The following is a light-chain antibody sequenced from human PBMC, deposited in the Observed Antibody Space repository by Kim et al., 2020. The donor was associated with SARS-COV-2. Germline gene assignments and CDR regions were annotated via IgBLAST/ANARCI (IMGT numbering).Light chain of an antibody. CDR2: DVS. J-gene: IGKJ4*01. Sequence: ASVGDRVTITCRAGQSISNWLVWYQQKPGKAPKVLISDVSRLQSGVPSRFRGSGFGTEFTLTISSLQPDDFATYSCQQSSFFPLTFGGGTKVDIK. CDR3: QQSSFFPLT. V-gene: IGKV1-12*01. CDR1: QSISNW.